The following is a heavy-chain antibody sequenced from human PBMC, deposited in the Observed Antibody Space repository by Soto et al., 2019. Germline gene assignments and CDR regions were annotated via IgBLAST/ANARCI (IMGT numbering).Heavy chain of an antibody. CDR1: GGTFSSYT. CDR3: ALKAHDSRGYYHRTHSYFDY. CDR2: IIPILGIA. J-gene: IGHJ4*02. Sequence: QVQLVQSGAEVKKPGSSVKVSCKASGGTFSSYTISWVRQAPGQGLEWMGRIIPILGIANYAQKFQGRVTITADKSTSTAYMERSRLRSEDTAVYYCALKAHDSRGYYHRTHSYFDYWGQGTLVTVSS. D-gene: IGHD3-22*01. V-gene: IGHV1-69*02.